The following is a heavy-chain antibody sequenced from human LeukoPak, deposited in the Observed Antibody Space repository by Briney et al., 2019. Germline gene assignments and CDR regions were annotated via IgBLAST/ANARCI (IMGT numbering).Heavy chain of an antibody. CDR3: ARGTRHYDILTGYYPTYYYGMDV. CDR2: MNPNSGNT. V-gene: IGHV1-8*01. D-gene: IGHD3-9*01. CDR1: GYTFTSSA. Sequence: ASVKVSCKASGYTFTSSALNWVRQATGQGLEWMGWMNPNSGNTGYAQKFQGRVTMTRNTSISTAYMELSSLRSEDTAVYYCARGTRHYDILTGYYPTYYYGMDVWGQGTTVTVSS. J-gene: IGHJ6*02.